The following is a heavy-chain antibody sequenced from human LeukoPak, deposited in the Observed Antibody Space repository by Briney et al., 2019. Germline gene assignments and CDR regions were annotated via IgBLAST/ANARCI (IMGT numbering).Heavy chain of an antibody. CDR1: GGSISSGSYY. V-gene: IGHV4-61*02. J-gene: IGHJ4*02. CDR2: IYTSGST. Sequence: SETLSLTCTVSGGSISSGSYYWSWIRQPAGKGLEWIGRIYTSGSTNYNPSLKSRVTMSVDTSKNQFFLKLSSVTAADTAVYYCASSNWLFPFDYWGQGTLVTVSS. CDR3: ASSNWLFPFDY. D-gene: IGHD3-22*01.